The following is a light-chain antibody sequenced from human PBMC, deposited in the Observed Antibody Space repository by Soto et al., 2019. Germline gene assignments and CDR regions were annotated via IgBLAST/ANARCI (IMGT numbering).Light chain of an antibody. V-gene: IGKV1-17*02. CDR1: QSISNY. Sequence: DIQMTQSPSSLSASVGDRVTITCRASQSISNYLNWYQQKPGKAPKLLIYSASSLQSGVPSRYSGSGSGTEFTLTISNLQPDDFATYYCQQYESYSPWTFGQGTKVDIK. J-gene: IGKJ1*01. CDR3: QQYESYSPWT. CDR2: SAS.